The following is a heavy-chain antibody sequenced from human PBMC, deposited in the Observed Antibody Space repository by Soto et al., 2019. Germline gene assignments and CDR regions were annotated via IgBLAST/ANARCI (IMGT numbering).Heavy chain of an antibody. CDR3: GRRSGTRQSHYYYYYMDV. CDR1: GGSISSYY. D-gene: IGHD1-7*01. CDR2: IYYSGST. V-gene: IGHV4-59*08. Sequence: PSETLSLTCTVSGGSISSYYWSWIRQPPGKGLEWIGYIYYSGSTNYNPSLKSRVTISVDTSKNQFSLKLSSVTAADTAVYYCGRRSGTRQSHYYYYYMDVWGKGTTVTVSS. J-gene: IGHJ6*03.